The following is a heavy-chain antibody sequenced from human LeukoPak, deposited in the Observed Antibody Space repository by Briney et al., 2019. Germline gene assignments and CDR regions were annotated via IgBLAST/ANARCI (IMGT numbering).Heavy chain of an antibody. D-gene: IGHD5-18*01. CDR3: ANGAKLGYSYGLNWFDP. J-gene: IGHJ5*02. CDR2: INPSGGST. V-gene: IGHV1-46*01. CDR1: GYTFTSYY. Sequence: GASVKVSCKASGYTFTSYYMHWVRQAPGQGLEWMGIINPSGGSTSYAQKFQGRVTMTRDMSTSTVYMELSSLRAEDTAVYYCANGAKLGYSYGLNWFDPWGQGTLVTVSS.